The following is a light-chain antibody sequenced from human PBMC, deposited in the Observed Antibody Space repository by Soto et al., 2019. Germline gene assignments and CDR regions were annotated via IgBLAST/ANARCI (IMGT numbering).Light chain of an antibody. Sequence: QSDLTQPASVSGSPGQSITISCTGTSSDVGGYNYVSWYQQHPGKAPKLMIYDVSYRPSGVSDRFSGSKSGNTASLTISGLQAEDEADYYCSSYTSSSLYVFGTGTKVTVL. J-gene: IGLJ1*01. CDR3: SSYTSSSLYV. CDR2: DVS. CDR1: SSDVGGYNY. V-gene: IGLV2-14*03.